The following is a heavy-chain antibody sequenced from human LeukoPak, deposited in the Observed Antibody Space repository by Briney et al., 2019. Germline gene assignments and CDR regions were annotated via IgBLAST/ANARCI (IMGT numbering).Heavy chain of an antibody. V-gene: IGHV1-69*06. CDR2: IIPIFGTA. Sequence: SVKVSCKASGGTFSSYAISWVRQAPGQGLEWMGGIIPIFGTANYAQKFQGRVTITADKSTSTAYMELSSLRSEDTAVYYCAKSDGDYYFDYWGQGTLVTVSS. CDR1: GGTFSSYA. CDR3: AKSDGDYYFDY. D-gene: IGHD4-17*01. J-gene: IGHJ4*02.